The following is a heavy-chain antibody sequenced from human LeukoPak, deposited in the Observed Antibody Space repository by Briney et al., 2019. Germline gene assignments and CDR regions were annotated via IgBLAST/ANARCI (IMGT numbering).Heavy chain of an antibody. CDR2: ISSSGSTI. D-gene: IGHD3-9*01. CDR1: GFTFSSYE. V-gene: IGHV3-48*03. J-gene: IGHJ4*02. Sequence: QPGGSLRLSCAASGFTFSSYEMNWVRQAPGKGLEGVSYISSSGSTIYYADSVKGRFTISRDNAKNSLYLQMNSLRAEDTAVYYCASVLVAFDYWGQGTLVTVSS. CDR3: ASVLVAFDY.